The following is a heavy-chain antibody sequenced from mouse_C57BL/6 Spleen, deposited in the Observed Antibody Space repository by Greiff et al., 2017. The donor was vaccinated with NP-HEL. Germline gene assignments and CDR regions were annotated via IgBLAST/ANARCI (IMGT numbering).Heavy chain of an antibody. CDR2: IDPSDSYT. J-gene: IGHJ2*01. V-gene: IGHV1-69*01. D-gene: IGHD2-3*01. Sequence: QVQLQQPGAELVMPGASVKLSCKASGYTFTSYWMHWVKQRPGQGLEWIGEIDPSDSYTNYNQKFKGKSTLTVDKSSSTAYMQLSSLTSEDSAVSYCARYDQYYFDYWGQGTTLTVSS. CDR3: ARYDQYYFDY. CDR1: GYTFTSYW.